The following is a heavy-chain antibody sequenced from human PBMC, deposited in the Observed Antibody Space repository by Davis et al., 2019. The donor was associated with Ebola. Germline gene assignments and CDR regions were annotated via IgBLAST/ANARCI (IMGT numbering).Heavy chain of an antibody. Sequence: GESLKISCAASGFTVSSNYMSWVRQAPGKGLEWVSVIYSGGSTYYADSVKGRFTISRDNSKNTLYLQMNSLRVEDTAVYYCARGDPVQGVIITLLDSWGQGTLVTVSS. CDR3: ARGDPVQGVIITLLDS. V-gene: IGHV3-53*01. CDR1: GFTVSSNY. D-gene: IGHD3-10*01. J-gene: IGHJ4*02. CDR2: IYSGGST.